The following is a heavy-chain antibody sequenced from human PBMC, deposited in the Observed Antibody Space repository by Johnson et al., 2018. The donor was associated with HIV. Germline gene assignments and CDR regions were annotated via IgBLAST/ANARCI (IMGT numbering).Heavy chain of an antibody. CDR1: GFIFSSYG. J-gene: IGHJ3*02. V-gene: IGHV3-30*19. CDR2: ISYDGSNK. Sequence: QVQLVESGGGVVQPGRSLRLSCAASGFIFSSYGMHWVRQAPGKGLEWVAVISYDGSNKYYADSVKGRFTISRDNSKNTLYLQMNSLRAEDTAVYYCARAGVVFSTASQDAFDIWGQGTMVTVSS. D-gene: IGHD2-21*01. CDR3: ARAGVVFSTASQDAFDI.